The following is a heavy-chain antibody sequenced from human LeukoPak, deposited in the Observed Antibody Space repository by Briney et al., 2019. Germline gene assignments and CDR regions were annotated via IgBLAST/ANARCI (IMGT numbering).Heavy chain of an antibody. V-gene: IGHV4-31*03. CDR1: GGSISSGGYY. CDR3: ARDCSGGSCYDY. D-gene: IGHD2-15*01. J-gene: IGHJ4*02. CDR2: IYYSGST. Sequence: SQTLSLTCTVSGGSISSGGYYWSWIRQHPGKGLEWIEYIYYSGSTYYNPSLKSRVTISVDTSKNQFSLKLSSVTAADTAVYYCARDCSGGSCYDYWGQGTLVTVSS.